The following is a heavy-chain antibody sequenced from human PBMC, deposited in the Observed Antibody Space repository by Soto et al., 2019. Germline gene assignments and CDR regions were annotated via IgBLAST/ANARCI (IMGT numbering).Heavy chain of an antibody. CDR1: GFTFSSYA. V-gene: IGHV3-23*01. D-gene: IGHD6-6*01. J-gene: IGHJ4*02. CDR2: ISGSGGST. CDR3: AKMFREYSSSPAGY. Sequence: GGSLRLSCAASGFTFSSYAMSWVRQAPGKGLEWVSSISGSGGSTYYADSVKGRFTISRDNSKNTLYLQMNSLRAEDTAVYYCAKMFREYSSSPAGYWRQGTLVTVPS.